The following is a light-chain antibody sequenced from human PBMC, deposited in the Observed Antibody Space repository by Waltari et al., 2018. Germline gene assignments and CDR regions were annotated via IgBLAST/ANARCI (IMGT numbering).Light chain of an antibody. CDR3: QQRNNWPLS. CDR2: DTS. Sequence: IALTQSPAPLSLSQGESATPSCRANKSVSVYLAWYQHKPCQAPRLLIYDTSNRATGIPARFSGSGSETDFTLTISSLEPEDFAVYYCQQRNNWPLSFGGGTKVEIK. CDR1: KSVSVY. V-gene: IGKV3-11*01. J-gene: IGKJ4*01.